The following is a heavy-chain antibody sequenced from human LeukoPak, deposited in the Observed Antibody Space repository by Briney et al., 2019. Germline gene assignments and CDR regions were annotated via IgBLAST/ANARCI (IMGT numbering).Heavy chain of an antibody. CDR1: GFTFSSYA. D-gene: IGHD3-22*01. CDR3: AKDYYDSGGYFLFDY. J-gene: IGHJ4*02. CDR2: ISGSGGST. V-gene: IGHV3-23*01. Sequence: GGSLRLSCAASGFTFSSYAMSWVRQAPGKGLEWVSAISGSGGSTYYADSVKGRFTISRDNSKNTLYLQMNSLRAEDTAVYYCAKDYYDSGGYFLFDYWGQGTLVTVSS.